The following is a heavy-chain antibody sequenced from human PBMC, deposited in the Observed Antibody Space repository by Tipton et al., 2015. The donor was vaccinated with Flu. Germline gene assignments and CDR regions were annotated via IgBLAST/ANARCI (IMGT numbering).Heavy chain of an antibody. J-gene: IGHJ1*01. CDR2: IYYSGST. CDR1: GGSISSSSYY. D-gene: IGHD6-13*01. V-gene: IGHV4-39*01. Sequence: TLSLTCTVSGGSISSSSYYWGWIRQPPGKGLEWIGSIYYSGSTYYNPSLKSRVTISVDTSKNQFSLKLSSVTAADTAVYYCARHDRAAGRESFQHWGQGTLVTVSS. CDR3: ARHDRAAGRESFQH.